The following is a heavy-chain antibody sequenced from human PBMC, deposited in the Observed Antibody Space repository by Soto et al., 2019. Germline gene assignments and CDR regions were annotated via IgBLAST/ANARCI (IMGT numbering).Heavy chain of an antibody. CDR2: IYSGGST. CDR3: ARAAPAVITIFGVVIQQYMDV. V-gene: IGHV3-53*04. CDR1: GFTVSSNY. Sequence: GGSLRLSCAASGFTVSSNYMSWVRQAPGKGLEWVSVIYSGGSTYYADSVKGRFTISRHNSKNTLYLQMNSLRAEDTAVYYCARAAPAVITIFGVVIQQYMDVWGKGTTVTVSS. D-gene: IGHD3-3*01. J-gene: IGHJ6*03.